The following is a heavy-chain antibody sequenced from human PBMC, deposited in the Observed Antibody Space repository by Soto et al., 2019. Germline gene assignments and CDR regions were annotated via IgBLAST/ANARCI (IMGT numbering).Heavy chain of an antibody. D-gene: IGHD2-15*01. CDR1: GGSISSYY. V-gene: IGHV4-59*12. CDR2: IYYSGST. CDR3: ARGVGLMVVAATAFDI. J-gene: IGHJ3*02. Sequence: PSETLSLTCTVSGGSISSYYWSWIRQPPGKGLEWIGYIYYSGSTNYNPSLKSRVTISVDTSKNQFSLKLSSVTAADTAVYYCARGVGLMVVAATAFDIWGQGTMVTVSS.